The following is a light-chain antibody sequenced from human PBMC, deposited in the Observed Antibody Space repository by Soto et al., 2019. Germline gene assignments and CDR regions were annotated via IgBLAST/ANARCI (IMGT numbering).Light chain of an antibody. CDR3: QQSYSTPYT. V-gene: IGKV1-39*01. J-gene: IGKJ2*01. CDR1: QPISYY. Sequence: DIQMTQSPSSLSASVGGRVTITCRASQPISYYLHWYQHKPGRAPKLLIYAASSLKGGVPSKFSGSGSGTDFTLTISSLQPEDFATYFCQQSYSTPYTWGRGTKLDI. CDR2: AAS.